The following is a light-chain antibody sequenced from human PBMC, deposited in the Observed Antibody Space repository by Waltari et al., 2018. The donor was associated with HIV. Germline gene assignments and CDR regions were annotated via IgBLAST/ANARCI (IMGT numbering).Light chain of an antibody. V-gene: IGLV1-51*01. Sequence: QFVLTQAPSVSAAPGQNVTISCSGSSSNIGNNYVSWYQHFPGTAPKLLIYDINKRPSGIPDRFSGSKSGTSATLVIAGLQTGDEADYYCGTWDSSLSVGLFGGGTKVTVL. J-gene: IGLJ3*02. CDR1: SSNIGNNY. CDR2: DIN. CDR3: GTWDSSLSVGL.